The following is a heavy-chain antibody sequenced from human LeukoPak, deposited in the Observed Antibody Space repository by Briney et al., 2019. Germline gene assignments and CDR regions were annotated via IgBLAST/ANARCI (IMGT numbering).Heavy chain of an antibody. J-gene: IGHJ4*02. CDR3: TKDQRGNRGYDTDFDY. Sequence: PGGSLRLSCVDSGFSFRSYWMSWVRQAPGKGLEWVANTKQDDSEKYYVDSVKGRFTISRDNAKNSLYLQMNSLRAEDTAFYYCTKDQRGNRGYDTDFDYWGQGTLVTVSS. D-gene: IGHD5-12*01. CDR2: TKQDDSEK. CDR1: GFSFRSYW. V-gene: IGHV3-7*03.